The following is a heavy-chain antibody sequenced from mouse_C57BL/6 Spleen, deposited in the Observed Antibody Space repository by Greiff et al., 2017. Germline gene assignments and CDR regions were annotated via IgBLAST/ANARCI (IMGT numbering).Heavy chain of an antibody. Sequence: QVQLQQSGAELVRPGASVTLSCKASGYTFTDYEMHWVKQTPVHGLEWIGAIDPETGGTAYNQKFKGKAILTADKSSSTAYMELRSLTSEDSAVYYCTRKKLTGYWYFDVCGTGTTVTVSS. J-gene: IGHJ1*03. CDR3: TRKKLTGYWYFDV. D-gene: IGHD4-1*01. CDR2: IDPETGGT. V-gene: IGHV1-15*01. CDR1: GYTFTDYE.